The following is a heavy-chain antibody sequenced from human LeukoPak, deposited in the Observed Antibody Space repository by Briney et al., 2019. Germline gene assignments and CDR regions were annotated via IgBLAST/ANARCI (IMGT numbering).Heavy chain of an antibody. CDR3: VRDGNRGYDMDV. D-gene: IGHD3-10*01. CDR2: INVVNGAI. CDR1: GFIVSSDY. J-gene: IGHJ6*02. Sequence: GGSLRLSCAVSGFIVSSDYMNWVRQAPGKGLEWVSYINVVNGAIYYADSVKGRFTISGDIATNSVYLQMNSLRAEDAALYYCVRDGNRGYDMDVWGQGTAVTVSS. V-gene: IGHV3-48*01.